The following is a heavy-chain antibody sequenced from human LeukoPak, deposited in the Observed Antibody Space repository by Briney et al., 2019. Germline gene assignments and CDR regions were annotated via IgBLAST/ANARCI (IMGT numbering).Heavy chain of an antibody. CDR1: GGSISSSSYY. CDR2: IYYSGST. CDR3: ASTTGIPGRPLRYYYYMDV. D-gene: IGHD1-1*01. V-gene: IGHV4-39*01. J-gene: IGHJ6*03. Sequence: SETLSLTCTVSGGSISSSSYYWGWIRQPPGKGLEWIGSIYYSGSTYYNPSLKSRVTISVDTSKNQFSLKLSSVTAADTAVYYCASTTGIPGRPLRYYYYMDVWGKGTTVTVSS.